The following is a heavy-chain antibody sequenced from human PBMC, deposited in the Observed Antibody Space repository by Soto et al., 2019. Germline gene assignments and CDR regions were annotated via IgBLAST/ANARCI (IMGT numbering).Heavy chain of an antibody. V-gene: IGHV4-30-4*01. CDR1: GDSMGSGDYY. Sequence: QVQLQESGPGLVKPSQTLSLTCTVSGDSMGSGDYYWTWIRQPPGKGLEWIGYIYYIGTTFYNPSLESLVNISIDTSKNLFSLRLTSVTAADTVVYYCSRGSTYYGFLTWGQGTLVTVSS. CDR2: IYYIGTT. CDR3: SRGSTYYGFLT. D-gene: IGHD3-10*01. J-gene: IGHJ5*02.